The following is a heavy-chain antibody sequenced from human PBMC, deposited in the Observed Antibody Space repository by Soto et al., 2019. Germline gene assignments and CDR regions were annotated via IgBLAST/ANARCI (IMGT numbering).Heavy chain of an antibody. CDR1: GFTFSSYA. V-gene: IGHV3-23*01. Sequence: PGGSLRLSCAASGFTFSSYAMSWVRQAPGKGLEWVSAISGSGGSTYYADSVKGRFTISRDNSKNTLYLQMNSLRAEDTAVYYCAKFRHDYGDPEGLDYWGQGTLVTVSS. J-gene: IGHJ4*02. D-gene: IGHD4-17*01. CDR2: ISGSGGST. CDR3: AKFRHDYGDPEGLDY.